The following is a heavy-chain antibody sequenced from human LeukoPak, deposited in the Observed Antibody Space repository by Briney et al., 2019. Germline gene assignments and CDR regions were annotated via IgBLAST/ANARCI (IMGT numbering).Heavy chain of an antibody. CDR2: INPNSGGT. Sequence: ASVKVSCKASGYTFTGYYMHWVRQAPGQGLEWMGWINPNSGGTNYAQKFQVRVTMTRDTSISTAYMELSRLRSDDTAVYYCASEYYYDSSGYPSLLWGQGTLVTVSS. CDR3: ASEYYYDSSGYPSLL. D-gene: IGHD3-22*01. CDR1: GYTFTGYY. J-gene: IGHJ4*02. V-gene: IGHV1-2*02.